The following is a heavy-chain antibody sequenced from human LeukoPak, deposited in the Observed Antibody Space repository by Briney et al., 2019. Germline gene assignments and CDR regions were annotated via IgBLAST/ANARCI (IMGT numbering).Heavy chain of an antibody. CDR1: GGAISTSNYY. D-gene: IGHD1-7*01. CDR2: MYKSGSA. J-gene: IGHJ4*02. CDR3: ASKAAGTMRDN. V-gene: IGHV4-39*01. Sequence: SETLSLTCTVSGGAISTSNYYWDWIRQPPGKGLEWIGTMYKSGSAYYNPSLTSRVTISVDTSKNQFSLKLTSVTAADTAVYYCASKAAGTMRDNWGLGTLVTVSS.